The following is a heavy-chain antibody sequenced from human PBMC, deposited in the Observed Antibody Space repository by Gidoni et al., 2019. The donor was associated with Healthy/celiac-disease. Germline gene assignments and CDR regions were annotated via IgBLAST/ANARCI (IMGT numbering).Heavy chain of an antibody. CDR1: GFPFSSYS. V-gene: IGHV3-48*01. Sequence: EVQLVESGGGLVQPGGSLRLSCAASGFPFSSYSMNWVRQAPGKGLEWVSYISSSSSTIYYADSVKGRFTISRDNAKNSLYLQMNSLRAEDTAVYYCARGGDDGDLLPYGMDVWGQGTTVTVSS. CDR2: ISSSSSTI. J-gene: IGHJ6*02. D-gene: IGHD4-17*01. CDR3: ARGGDDGDLLPYGMDV.